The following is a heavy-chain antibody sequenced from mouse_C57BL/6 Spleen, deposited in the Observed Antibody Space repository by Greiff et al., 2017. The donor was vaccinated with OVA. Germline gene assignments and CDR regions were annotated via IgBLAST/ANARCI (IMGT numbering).Heavy chain of an antibody. V-gene: IGHV1-80*01. CDR3: ARNHSDGYYVFFDY. CDR2: IYPGDGDT. CDR1: GYAFSSYW. D-gene: IGHD2-3*01. Sequence: VQLQQSGAELVKPGASVKISCKASGYAFSSYWMNWVKQRPGKGLEWIGQIYPGDGDTNYNGKFKGKATLTADKSSSTAYMQLSSLTSEDSAVYFCARNHSDGYYVFFDYWGQGTTLTVSS. J-gene: IGHJ2*01.